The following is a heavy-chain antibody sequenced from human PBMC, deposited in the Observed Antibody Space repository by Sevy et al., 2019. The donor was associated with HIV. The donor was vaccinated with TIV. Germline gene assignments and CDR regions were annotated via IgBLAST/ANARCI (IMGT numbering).Heavy chain of an antibody. D-gene: IGHD1-26*01. CDR2: ISWNSGSI. CDR1: GFTFDDYA. V-gene: IGHV3-9*03. CDR3: AKGSGSYYYSGMDV. J-gene: IGHJ6*02. Sequence: SLRLSCAASGFTFDDYAMHWVRQAPGKGLEWVSGISWNSGSIGYADSMKGRFTISRDNARKSLYLQMNSLRPEDMAFYYCAKGSGSYYYSGMDVWGQGTTVTVSS.